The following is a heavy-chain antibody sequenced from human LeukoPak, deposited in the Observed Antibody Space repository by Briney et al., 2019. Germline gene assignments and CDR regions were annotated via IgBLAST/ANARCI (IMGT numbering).Heavy chain of an antibody. D-gene: IGHD2-21*01. CDR3: ARALWGDWASFDY. Sequence: PSETLSLTCAVYGGSFSGYYWSWIRQPPGKGLEWIGEINHSGSTNYNPSLKSRVTISVDTSKNQFSLKLSSVTAADTAVYYCARALWGDWASFDYWGQGTLVTVSS. CDR1: GGSFSGYY. V-gene: IGHV4-34*01. J-gene: IGHJ4*02. CDR2: INHSGST.